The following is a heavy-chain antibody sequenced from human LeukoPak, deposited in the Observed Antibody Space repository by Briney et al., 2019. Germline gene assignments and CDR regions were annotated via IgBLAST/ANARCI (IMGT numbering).Heavy chain of an antibody. D-gene: IGHD1-26*01. V-gene: IGHV3-72*01. CDR1: GFTFSSYE. CDR2: SRNKANSYTT. CDR3: ARVSLGGSYFYFDS. Sequence: GGSLRLSCAASGFTFSSYEMNWVRQAPGKGLEWIGRSRNKANSYTTEYAASVKGRFTISRDASRNSLYLQMNSLKTEDTAVYFCARVSLGGSYFYFDSWGQGTLVTVSS. J-gene: IGHJ4*02.